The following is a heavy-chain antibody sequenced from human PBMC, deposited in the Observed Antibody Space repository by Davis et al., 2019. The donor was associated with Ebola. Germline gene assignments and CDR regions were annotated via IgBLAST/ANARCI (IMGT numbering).Heavy chain of an antibody. V-gene: IGHV3-23*01. Sequence: GGSLRLSCAASGFTLTGNAMSWVRQTPGKGLEWVSAVSESGTNTYYADSVKGRFIVSRDTSKNTLYLQMNNLRVEDTATYYCAKALDYWGQGTPVIVSS. J-gene: IGHJ4*02. CDR1: GFTLTGNA. CDR3: AKALDY. CDR2: VSESGTNT.